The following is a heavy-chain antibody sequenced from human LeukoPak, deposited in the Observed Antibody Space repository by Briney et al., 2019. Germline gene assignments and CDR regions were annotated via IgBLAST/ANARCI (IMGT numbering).Heavy chain of an antibody. J-gene: IGHJ4*02. CDR3: AKGPSRIIAAAALDY. CDR1: GFTFTDNW. D-gene: IGHD6-13*01. V-gene: IGHV3-74*01. CDR2: INSDGSTT. Sequence: GGSLRLSCAVSGFTFTDNWMHWVRQVPGEGLVWVSRINSDGSTTGYADSVKGRFTISRDNAKNSLYLQMNSLRAEDMALYYCAKGPSRIIAAAALDYWGQGTLVTVSS.